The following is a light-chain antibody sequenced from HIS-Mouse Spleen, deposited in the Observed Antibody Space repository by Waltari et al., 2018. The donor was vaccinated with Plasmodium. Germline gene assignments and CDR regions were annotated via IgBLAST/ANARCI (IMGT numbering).Light chain of an antibody. J-gene: IGLJ2*01. V-gene: IGLV2-11*01. CDR2: DVS. Sequence: QSALTQPRSVSGSPGQSVTISSTGTSSAVGGYNSVSWYQQPPGKAPKLRIYDVSKRPSGVPDRFSGSKSGNTASLTISGLQAEDEADYYCCSYAGSYTLVFGGGTKLTVL. CDR1: SSAVGGYNS. CDR3: CSYAGSYTLV.